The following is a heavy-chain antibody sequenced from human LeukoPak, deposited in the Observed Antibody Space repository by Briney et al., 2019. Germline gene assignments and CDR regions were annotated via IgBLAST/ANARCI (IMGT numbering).Heavy chain of an antibody. J-gene: IGHJ6*03. CDR3: ARHLSPSRLLSSYYMDV. Sequence: SETLSLTCTVSGGSISSYYWSWIRQPPGKGLEWIGYLYTTGRPDYNPSLKSRVTTSVDTSKNQFSLKLSSVTAADTAVYYCARHLSPSRLLSSYYMDVWGKGTSVTVSS. CDR1: GGSISSYY. D-gene: IGHD2-15*01. V-gene: IGHV4-59*08. CDR2: LYTTGRP.